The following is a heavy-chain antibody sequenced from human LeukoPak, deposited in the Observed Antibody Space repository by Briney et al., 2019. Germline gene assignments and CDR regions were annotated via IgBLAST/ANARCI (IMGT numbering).Heavy chain of an antibody. J-gene: IGHJ6*03. D-gene: IGHD3-10*01. CDR2: ISSSSSYI. CDR3: ARVSGGSGSYNYYYYMDV. V-gene: IGHV3-21*01. Sequence: GGSLRLSCAASGFTFSSYSMNWLRQAPGKGLEWVSSISSSSSYIYYADSVKGRFTISRDNAKNSLYLQMNSLRAEDTAVYYCARVSGGSGSYNYYYYMDVWGKGTTVTVSS. CDR1: GFTFSSYS.